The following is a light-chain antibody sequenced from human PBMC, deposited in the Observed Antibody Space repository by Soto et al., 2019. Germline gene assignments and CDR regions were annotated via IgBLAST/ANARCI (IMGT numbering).Light chain of an antibody. J-gene: IGKJ3*01. Sequence: DIQMTQSPSSLSASVGDRVTITCQASQDISNYLNWYQQKPGKAPKLLIYDASNLETGVPSRFSGSGSGTDFTFTSSSLQPEDIATYYCQQYWTFGPGTKVDMK. CDR1: QDISNY. V-gene: IGKV1-33*01. CDR3: QQYWT. CDR2: DAS.